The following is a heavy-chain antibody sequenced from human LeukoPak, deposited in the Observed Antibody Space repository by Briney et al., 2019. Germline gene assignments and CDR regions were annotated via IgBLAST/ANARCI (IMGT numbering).Heavy chain of an antibody. D-gene: IGHD2-2*01. V-gene: IGHV1-69*04. CDR2: IIPILGIA. CDR1: GGTFSSYA. CDR3: ARAVVPVQPQYYYYYYGMDV. Sequence: ASVKVSCKASGGTFSSYAISWVRQAPGQGLEWMGRIIPILGIANYAQKFQGRVTITADKSTSTAYMELSSLRSEDTAVYYCARAVVPVQPQYYYYYYGMDVWGQGTTVTVSS. J-gene: IGHJ6*02.